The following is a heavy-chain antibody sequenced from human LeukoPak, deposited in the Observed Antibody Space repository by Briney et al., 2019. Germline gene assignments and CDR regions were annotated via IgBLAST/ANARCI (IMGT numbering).Heavy chain of an antibody. CDR1: GFTFSNYY. V-gene: IGHV3-11*01. Sequence: GGSLRLSCAASGFTFSNYYMSWIRQAPGKGLEWVSYINTIGTTIYYADSLKGRFTISRDNAKNSLSLQMDSLRAEDTAVYYCARLLGGGSLDIWGQGTMVTVSS. CDR3: ARLLGGGSLDI. J-gene: IGHJ3*02. D-gene: IGHD1-26*01. CDR2: INTIGTTI.